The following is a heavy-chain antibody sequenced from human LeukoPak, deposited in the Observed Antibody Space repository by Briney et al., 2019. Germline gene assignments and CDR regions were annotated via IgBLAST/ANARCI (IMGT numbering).Heavy chain of an antibody. V-gene: IGHV3-9*03. J-gene: IGHJ4*02. Sequence: GGSLRLSCAASGFTFDDYAMHWVRQAPGKGLEWVSGISWNSGSIGYADSVKGRFTISRDNAKNSLYLQMNSLRAEDMALYYCAKGDDSSGYSNFAYWGQGTLVTVSS. D-gene: IGHD3-22*01. CDR3: AKGDDSSGYSNFAY. CDR1: GFTFDDYA. CDR2: ISWNSGSI.